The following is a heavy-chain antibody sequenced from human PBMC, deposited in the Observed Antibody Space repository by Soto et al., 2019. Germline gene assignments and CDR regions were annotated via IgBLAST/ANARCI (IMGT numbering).Heavy chain of an antibody. V-gene: IGHV4-59*01. CDR3: ARDMDTAMVN. Sequence: SETLSLTCTVSGGSISGYYWSWIRQPPGKGLEWIGYIYYSGSTNYNPSLKSRVTISVDTSKNQFSLKLSSVTAADTAVYYCARDMDTAMVNWGQGTLVTVSS. J-gene: IGHJ4*02. D-gene: IGHD5-18*01. CDR2: IYYSGST. CDR1: GGSISGYY.